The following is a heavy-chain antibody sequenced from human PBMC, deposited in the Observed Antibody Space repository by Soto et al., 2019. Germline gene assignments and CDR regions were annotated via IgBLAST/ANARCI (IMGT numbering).Heavy chain of an antibody. CDR1: CGSISSYY. CDR2: IYYSGST. V-gene: IGHV4-59*01. Sequence: KPSETLSLTCTVSCGSISSYYWSWIRQPPGKGLEWIGHIYYSGSTNYNPSFKSRVTISVDTSKNQFSLKLSSVTAADTAVYYCASYYYDSSGYPFDYWGQGTLVTVSS. J-gene: IGHJ4*02. D-gene: IGHD3-22*01. CDR3: ASYYYDSSGYPFDY.